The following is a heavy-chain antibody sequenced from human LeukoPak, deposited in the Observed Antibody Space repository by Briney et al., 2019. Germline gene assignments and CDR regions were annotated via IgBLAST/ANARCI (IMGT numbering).Heavy chain of an antibody. J-gene: IGHJ4*02. V-gene: IGHV3-30*04. CDR2: ISYDGSNK. CDR1: GFTFSSYA. D-gene: IGHD3-22*01. Sequence: TGGSLRLSCAASGFTFSSYAIHWVRQAPGKGLEWVAVISYDGSNKYYADSVKGRFTISRDNSKNTLYLQMNSLRAEDTAVYYCARALYDSSGYCLDYWGQGTLVTVSS. CDR3: ARALYDSSGYCLDY.